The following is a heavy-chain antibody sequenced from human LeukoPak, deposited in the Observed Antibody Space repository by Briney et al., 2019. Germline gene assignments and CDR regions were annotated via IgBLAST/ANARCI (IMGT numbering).Heavy chain of an antibody. CDR3: ARPARSGDYLTWFDP. V-gene: IGHV4-59*01. CDR2: VYSSGST. D-gene: IGHD3-22*01. J-gene: IGHJ5*02. CDR1: GGSISSYY. Sequence: SETPSLTCTVSGGSISSYYWTWIRQPPGKGLEWIGYVYSSGSTNYNPSLKSRVTISVDTSKNQLSLKLNSVTAADTAVYYCARPARSGDYLTWFDPWGQGTLVTVSS.